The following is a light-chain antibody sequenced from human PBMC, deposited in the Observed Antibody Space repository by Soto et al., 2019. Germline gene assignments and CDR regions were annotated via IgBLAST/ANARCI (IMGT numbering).Light chain of an antibody. CDR3: QQYGISGHP. V-gene: IGKV3-20*01. CDR2: GAS. CDR1: QSVSSSY. J-gene: IGKJ4*01. Sequence: ESVLTQSPGTLSLSPGERATLSCRASQSVSSSYLAWYQQKPGQAPRLLIYGASSRATSIPDRFSGSESGRDFPVHISRLGPEDFAGYYCQQYGISGHPFGGGTNREIK.